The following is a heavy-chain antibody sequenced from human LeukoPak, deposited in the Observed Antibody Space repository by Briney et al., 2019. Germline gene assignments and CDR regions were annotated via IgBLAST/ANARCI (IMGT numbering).Heavy chain of an antibody. V-gene: IGHV1-2*02. Sequence: ASVKVSCKASGYTFTGYYMHWVRQAPGQGLEWMGWINPNSGGTNYAQKFQGRVTMTRDTSTSTAYMELSRLRSDDTAVYYCAREADDFWSGYQSAFDIWGQGTMVTVSS. J-gene: IGHJ3*02. D-gene: IGHD3-3*01. CDR1: GYTFTGYY. CDR2: INPNSGGT. CDR3: AREADDFWSGYQSAFDI.